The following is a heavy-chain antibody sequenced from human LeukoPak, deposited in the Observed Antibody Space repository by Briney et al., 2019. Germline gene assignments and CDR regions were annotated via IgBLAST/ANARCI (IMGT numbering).Heavy chain of an antibody. CDR2: IYYSGST. V-gene: IGHV4-39*01. D-gene: IGHD1-26*01. CDR1: GGSISSSSYY. J-gene: IGHJ4*02. CDR3: AGQWELPPRLFDY. Sequence: SETLSLTCTVSGGSISSSSYYWGWIRQPPGKGLEWIGSIYYSGSTYYNPSLKSRVTISVDTSKNQFSLKLSSVTAADTAVYYCAGQWELPPRLFDYWGQGTLVTVSS.